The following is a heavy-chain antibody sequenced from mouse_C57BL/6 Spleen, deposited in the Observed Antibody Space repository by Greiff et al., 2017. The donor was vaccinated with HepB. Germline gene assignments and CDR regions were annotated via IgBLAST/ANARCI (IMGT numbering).Heavy chain of an antibody. J-gene: IGHJ2*01. CDR2: IDPENGDT. CDR1: GFNIKDDY. CDR3: TNHDGYCGRYYFDY. D-gene: IGHD2-3*01. Sequence: VQLQQSGAELVRPGASVKLSCTASGFNIKDDYMHWVKQRPEQGLEWIGWIDPENGDTEYASKFQGKATITADTSSNTAYLQLSRLTSEDTAVYYCTNHDGYCGRYYFDYWGQGTTLTVSS. V-gene: IGHV14-4*01.